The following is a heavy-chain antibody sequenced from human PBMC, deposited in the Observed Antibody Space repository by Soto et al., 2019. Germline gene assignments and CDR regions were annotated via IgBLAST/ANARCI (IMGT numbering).Heavy chain of an antibody. Sequence: GGSLRLSCAASGFSFSISPMHWVRQAPGKGPGWVALISYDGTNKFYADSVKGRFTISRDNSKSTLYLQVDSLRPEDAAVYYCARDPKTSGGQHWAFNYFDSWGQGTLVTVSS. V-gene: IGHV3-30-3*01. J-gene: IGHJ4*02. CDR3: ARDPKTSGGQHWAFNYFDS. CDR1: GFSFSISP. D-gene: IGHD7-27*01. CDR2: ISYDGTNK.